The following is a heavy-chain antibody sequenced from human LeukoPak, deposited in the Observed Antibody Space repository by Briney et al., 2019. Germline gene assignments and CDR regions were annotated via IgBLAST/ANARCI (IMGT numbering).Heavy chain of an antibody. CDR1: GFTFSSYA. CDR2: NSGSGGSK. V-gene: IGHV3-23*01. Sequence: GRSLRLSCTASGFTFSSYAMSWVRQAPGKGLEWVSANSGSGGSKFYAESVKGLFTISRDNSKNTLFLQMNSLRAEDTAVYYCAKQEGLLPAYDLDYWGQGTLVTVSS. CDR3: AKQEGLLPAYDLDY. D-gene: IGHD2-2*01. J-gene: IGHJ4*02.